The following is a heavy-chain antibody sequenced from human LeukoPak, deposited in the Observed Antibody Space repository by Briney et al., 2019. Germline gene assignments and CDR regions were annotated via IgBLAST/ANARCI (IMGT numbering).Heavy chain of an antibody. V-gene: IGHV3-48*03. D-gene: IGHD2-8*02. CDR2: ISSSGSTI. CDR3: ATLILWWGSN. Sequence: GGSLRLSCAASGFTFSSYVMNWVRQAPGKGLEWVSYISSSGSTIYYADSVKGRFTISRDNAKNSLYLQMNSLRAEDTAVYYCATLILWWGSNWGQGTLVTVSS. J-gene: IGHJ4*02. CDR1: GFTFSSYV.